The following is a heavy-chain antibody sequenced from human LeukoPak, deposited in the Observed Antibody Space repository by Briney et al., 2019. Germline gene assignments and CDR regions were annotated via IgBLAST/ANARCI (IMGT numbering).Heavy chain of an antibody. CDR2: INHSGST. CDR3: ARVMGTIFGVVNWFDP. Sequence: SETLSLTCAVYGGSFSGYYWGWIRQPPGKGPEWIGEINHSGSTNHNPSLKSRVTISVDTSKNQFSLKLSSVTAADTAVYYRARVMGTIFGVVNWFDPWGQATLVTLSS. D-gene: IGHD3-3*01. J-gene: IGHJ5*02. V-gene: IGHV4-34*01. CDR1: GGSFSGYY.